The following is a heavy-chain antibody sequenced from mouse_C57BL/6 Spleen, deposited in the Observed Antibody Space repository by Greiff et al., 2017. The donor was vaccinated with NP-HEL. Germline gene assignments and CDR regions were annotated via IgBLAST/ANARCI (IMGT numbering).Heavy chain of an antibody. D-gene: IGHD1-1*01. CDR1: GFTFSSYT. V-gene: IGHV5-9*01. J-gene: IGHJ3*01. CDR2: ISGGGGNT. CDR3: ARHQIYNYGSSSWFAY. Sequence: EVQGVESGGGLVKPGGSLKLSCAASGFTFSSYTMSWVRQTPEKRLEWVATISGGGGNTYYLDSVKGRFTISRDNANNTLYLKMGSLGSEDTALYYCARHQIYNYGSSSWFAYWGQGTLVTVSA.